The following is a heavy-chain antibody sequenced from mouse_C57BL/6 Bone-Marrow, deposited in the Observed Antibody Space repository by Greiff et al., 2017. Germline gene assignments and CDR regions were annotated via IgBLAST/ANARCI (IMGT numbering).Heavy chain of an antibody. Sequence: EVKVVESGGGLVKPGGSLKLSCAASGFTFSDYGMHWVRQAPEKGLEWVAYIRSGSSTIYYTDTVKGRFTISRDNAKNTLFLQMTSLRSEDTAMYYCAIMYSNGWGQGTLVTVSA. CDR2: IRSGSSTI. D-gene: IGHD2-5*01. J-gene: IGHJ3*01. V-gene: IGHV5-17*01. CDR1: GFTFSDYG. CDR3: AIMYSNG.